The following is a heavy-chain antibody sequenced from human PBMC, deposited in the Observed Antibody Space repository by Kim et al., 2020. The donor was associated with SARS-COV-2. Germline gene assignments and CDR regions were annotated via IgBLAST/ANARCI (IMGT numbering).Heavy chain of an antibody. CDR2: ISGSGGST. V-gene: IGHV3-23*01. CDR3: AKGVGVRWPQLPGVDY. J-gene: IGHJ4*02. CDR1: GFTFSSYA. D-gene: IGHD5-12*01. Sequence: GGSLRLSCAASGFTFSSYAMRWVRQAPGKGLEWVSAISGSGGSTYYADSVKGRFTISRDNSKNTLYLQMNSLRAEDTAVYYCAKGVGVRWPQLPGVDYRGQGALVTVSS.